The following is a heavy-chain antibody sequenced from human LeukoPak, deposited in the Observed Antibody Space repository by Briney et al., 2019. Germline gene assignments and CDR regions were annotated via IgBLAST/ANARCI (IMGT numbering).Heavy chain of an antibody. CDR3: AKDQGGWYRFYYYGMDV. CDR2: ISYDGSNK. Sequence: PGGSLRLSCAASGFTFSSYGMHWVRQAPGKGLEWVAVISYDGSNKYYADSVKGRFTISRDNSKNTLYLHMKSLRAEDTAVYYCAKDQGGWYRFYYYGMDVWGQGTTVTVSS. D-gene: IGHD6-19*01. J-gene: IGHJ6*02. V-gene: IGHV3-30*18. CDR1: GFTFSSYG.